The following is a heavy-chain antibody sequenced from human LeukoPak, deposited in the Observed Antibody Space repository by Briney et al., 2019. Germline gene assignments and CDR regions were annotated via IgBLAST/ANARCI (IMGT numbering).Heavy chain of an antibody. CDR1: GFTFSSYS. V-gene: IGHV3-21*01. Sequence: GGSPRLSCAASGFTFSSYSMNWVRQAPGKGLEWVSSISSSSSYIYYADSVKGRFTISRDNAKNSLYLQMNSLRAEDTAVYYCARDPIVVVPAAMGQINYFDYWGQGTLVTVSS. D-gene: IGHD2-2*01. J-gene: IGHJ4*02. CDR3: ARDPIVVVPAAMGQINYFDY. CDR2: ISSSSSYI.